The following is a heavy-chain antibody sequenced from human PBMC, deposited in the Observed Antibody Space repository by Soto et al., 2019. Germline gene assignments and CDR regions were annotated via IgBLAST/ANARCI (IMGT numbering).Heavy chain of an antibody. CDR3: ARGLGP. Sequence: LSLTRGVAGESMSSGGYFWSWNRQPPGKGLEWIGYIYHSGSTYYNPSLKSRVTISVDRSKNQFSLKLSSVTAADTAVYYCARGLGPWGQGTLVTVSS. CDR1: GESMSSGGYF. D-gene: IGHD3-10*01. J-gene: IGHJ5*02. CDR2: IYHSGST. V-gene: IGHV4-30-2*01.